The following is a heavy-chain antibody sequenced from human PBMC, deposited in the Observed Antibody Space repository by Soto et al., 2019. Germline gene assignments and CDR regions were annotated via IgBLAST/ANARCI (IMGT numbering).Heavy chain of an antibody. CDR2: IYYSGST. Sequence: QVQLQESGPGLVKPSQTLSLTCTVSGGSISSGGYYWSWIRQHPGKGLEWIGYIYYSGSTYYNPSLKSRVTISVDTSKNQFSLKLSSVTAADTAVYYCARGGVCSGGSYYPYYFDYWGQGTLVTVSS. J-gene: IGHJ4*02. D-gene: IGHD2-15*01. CDR3: ARGGVCSGGSYYPYYFDY. CDR1: GGSISSGGYY. V-gene: IGHV4-31*03.